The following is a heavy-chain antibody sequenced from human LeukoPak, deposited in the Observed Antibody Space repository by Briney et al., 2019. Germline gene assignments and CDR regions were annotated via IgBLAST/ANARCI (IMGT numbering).Heavy chain of an antibody. D-gene: IGHD3-10*01. V-gene: IGHV3-7*01. CDR2: IKQDGSVK. J-gene: IGHJ4*02. CDR3: ARAGSGTKGLDY. CDR1: GFTFTSYW. Sequence: GGSLRLSCAASGFTFTSYWMTWVRQAPGKGLEWVANIKQDGSVKYYVDSVKGRFTISRDDAKNSLYLQMNSLRAEDTAVYYCARAGSGTKGLDYWGQGTLVTVSS.